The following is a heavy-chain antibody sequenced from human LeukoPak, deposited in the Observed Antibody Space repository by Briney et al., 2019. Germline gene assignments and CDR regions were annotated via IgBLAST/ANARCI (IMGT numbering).Heavy chain of an antibody. D-gene: IGHD2-15*01. CDR2: ISGSGGST. J-gene: IGHJ3*02. CDR3: AKGLGYCSGGSCYSGATSVAFDI. V-gene: IGHV3-23*01. CDR1: GFTFSSYA. Sequence: PGGSLRLSCAASGFTFSSYAMSWVRQAPGKGLEWVSAISGSGGSTYYADSVKGRFTISRDNSKNTLYLQMNSLRAEDTAVYYCAKGLGYCSGGSCYSGATSVAFDIWGQGTMVTVSS.